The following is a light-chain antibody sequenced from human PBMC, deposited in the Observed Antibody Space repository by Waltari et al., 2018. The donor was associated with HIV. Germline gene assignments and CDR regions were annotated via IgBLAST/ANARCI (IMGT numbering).Light chain of an antibody. CDR2: DAS. V-gene: IGKV3-11*01. Sequence: EVVLTQSPATLSLSPGERATLSCRASHIVYSYLAWYQQKPGQAPRLLIYDASNRATGIPARFSGSGSGTDFTLTISSLEPEDFAMYYCQQRSTWPRTFGQGTKVENK. CDR3: QQRSTWPRT. CDR1: HIVYSY. J-gene: IGKJ1*01.